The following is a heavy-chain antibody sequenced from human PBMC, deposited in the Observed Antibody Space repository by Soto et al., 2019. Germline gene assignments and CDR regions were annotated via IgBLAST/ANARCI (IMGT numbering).Heavy chain of an antibody. CDR3: ASITYYYDSSGRSFDY. Sequence: PSETLSLTCTVSGGSISSGGYYWSWIRQHPGKGLEWIGYIYYSGSTYYNPSLKSRVTISVDTSKNQFSLKLSSVTAADTAVYYCASITYYYDSSGRSFDYSGQGTLVTVSS. J-gene: IGHJ4*02. D-gene: IGHD3-22*01. CDR2: IYYSGST. CDR1: GGSISSGGYY. V-gene: IGHV4-31*03.